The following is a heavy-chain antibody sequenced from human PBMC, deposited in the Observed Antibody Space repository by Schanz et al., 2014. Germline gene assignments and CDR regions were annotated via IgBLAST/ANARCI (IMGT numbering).Heavy chain of an antibody. V-gene: IGHV3-53*04. CDR1: GFTVSNSY. D-gene: IGHD3-16*01. Sequence: DVQLVDSGGGLVQPGGSLRLSCAASGFTVSNSYIHWVRQAPGKGLEWVATIYSSGSTYYEDPVRGRIAISSNNSMNTMYLQKNSRRSDDAAVYYYARAQGVNHLYYCVDLWGQGTTVTVSS. CDR2: IYSSGST. J-gene: IGHJ6*02. CDR3: ARAQGVNHLYYCVDL.